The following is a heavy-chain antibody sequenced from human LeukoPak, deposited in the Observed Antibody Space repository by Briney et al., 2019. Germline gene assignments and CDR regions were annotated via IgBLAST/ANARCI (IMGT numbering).Heavy chain of an antibody. CDR1: GFTFSSYW. D-gene: IGHD3-22*01. CDR2: IKQDGSEK. CDR3: ARDSSSGYIDY. Sequence: PGGSLRLSCAASGFTFSSYWMSWVRQAPGKGLEWVANIKQDGSEKYYVDSVKGRFTISRDNAENSLYLQMNSLRAEDTAVYYCARDSSSGYIDYWGQGTLVTVSS. J-gene: IGHJ4*02. V-gene: IGHV3-7*01.